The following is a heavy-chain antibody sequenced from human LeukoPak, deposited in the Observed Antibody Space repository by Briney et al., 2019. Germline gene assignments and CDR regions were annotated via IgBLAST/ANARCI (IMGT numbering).Heavy chain of an antibody. D-gene: IGHD6-19*01. Sequence: GGSLRLSCAPSGFTFDRYAMHCLRQAPGKGLEGVAVISYDGGNRNYADSVKGRFTISRDNSQNTLYLEMNSLGPEDTAVYYCARDPPFSSGWSQNYFDYWGQGTLVTVSS. J-gene: IGHJ4*02. CDR1: GFTFDRYA. CDR2: ISYDGGNR. V-gene: IGHV3-30*04. CDR3: ARDPPFSSGWSQNYFDY.